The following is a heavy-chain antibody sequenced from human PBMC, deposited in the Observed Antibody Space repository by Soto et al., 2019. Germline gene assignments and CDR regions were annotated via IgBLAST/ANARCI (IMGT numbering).Heavy chain of an antibody. D-gene: IGHD3-3*01. Sequence: SETLSLTCTVSGGSVSSGSYYWSWIRQPPGKGLEWIGYIYYSGSTNYNPSLKSRVTISVDTSKNQFSLKLSSVTAADTAVYYCARGHYDFWSGYFATIDDWGQGTLVTVS. J-gene: IGHJ4*02. CDR2: IYYSGST. CDR3: ARGHYDFWSGYFATIDD. V-gene: IGHV4-61*01. CDR1: GGSVSSGSYY.